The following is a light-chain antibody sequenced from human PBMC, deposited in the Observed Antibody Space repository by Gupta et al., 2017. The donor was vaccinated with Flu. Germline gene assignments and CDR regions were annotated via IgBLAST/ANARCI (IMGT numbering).Light chain of an antibody. CDR3: QQHDSFPYT. Sequence: PAFMSAPPGDTVIISCAASQVIDDYLAWYQQKPGEAAIFIIYEATSLATGIPARFSGSGYGTDFTLTISSLESEDAAYYYCQQHDSFPYTFGQGTRLEIK. CDR1: QVIDDY. V-gene: IGKV5-2*01. J-gene: IGKJ2*01. CDR2: EAT.